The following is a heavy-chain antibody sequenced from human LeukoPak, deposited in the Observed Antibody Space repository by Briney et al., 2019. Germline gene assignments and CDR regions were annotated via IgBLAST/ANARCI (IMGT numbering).Heavy chain of an antibody. CDR1: GFSFSDYW. V-gene: IGHV3-7*03. CDR3: AKRSGYTTGWFFDF. J-gene: IGHJ4*02. CDR2: IKQDGGEK. Sequence: GGSLRLSCAASGFSFSDYWMSWVRQAPGRGLEWVASIKQDGGEKYYVDSVKGRFTISRDNAKNTLFLQMNSLRAEDTAVFYCAKRSGYTTGWFFDFWGQGTLVTVSS. D-gene: IGHD6-19*01.